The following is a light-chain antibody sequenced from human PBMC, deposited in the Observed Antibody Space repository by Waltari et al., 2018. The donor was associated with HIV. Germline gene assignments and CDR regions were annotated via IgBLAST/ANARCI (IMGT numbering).Light chain of an antibody. CDR2: QAS. V-gene: IGKV1-5*03. CDR3: QQYNSYFRT. CDR1: QTVNTY. J-gene: IGKJ1*01. Sequence: DIQMTQSPSTLSASIGDVITITCRASQTVNTYLAWYQQKSGKAPKLLLYQASTLNTAVPSRFAASASGTDFTLTISGLQPDDFATYYCQQYNSYFRTFGQGTRV.